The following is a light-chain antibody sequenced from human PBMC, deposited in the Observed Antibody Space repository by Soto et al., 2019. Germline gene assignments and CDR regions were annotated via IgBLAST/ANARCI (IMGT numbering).Light chain of an antibody. V-gene: IGLV2-14*03. Sequence: QSALTQPASVSGSPGQSITISCIGTSSDLGTYNYVSWYQQHPDKAPKLIIYDVRYRPSGVSDRFSGSKSGDTASLIISGLQAEDEADYYCCSYTGAYVALGGGTKLTVL. CDR2: DVR. J-gene: IGLJ2*01. CDR1: SSDLGTYNY. CDR3: CSYTGAYVA.